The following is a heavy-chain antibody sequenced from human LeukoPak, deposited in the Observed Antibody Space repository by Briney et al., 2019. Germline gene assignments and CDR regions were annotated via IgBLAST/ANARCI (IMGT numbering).Heavy chain of an antibody. V-gene: IGHV3-23*01. CDR1: GFIFNYYA. J-gene: IGHJ4*02. CDR3: AKVDSSGYPFDY. CDR2: ISGSGGST. D-gene: IGHD3-22*01. Sequence: PGGSLRLSCSASGFIFNYYAMHWVRQAPGKGLEWVSAISGSGGSTYYADSVKGRFTISRDNSKNTLYLQMNSLRAEDTAVYYCAKVDSSGYPFDYWGQGTLVTVSS.